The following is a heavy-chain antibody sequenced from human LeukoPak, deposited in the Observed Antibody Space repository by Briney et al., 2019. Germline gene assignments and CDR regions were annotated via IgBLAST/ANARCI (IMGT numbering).Heavy chain of an antibody. V-gene: IGHV3-23*01. CDR3: AKVTWGSAGDDY. J-gene: IGHJ4*02. Sequence: GGSLGLSCAASGFAFSRYDINWVRQAPGKGLEWVSGINLRGNTYYADSVTGRFTISRDISKSTVYLQMNSLRAEDTAVYYCAKVTWGSAGDDYWGQGTLVTVSS. CDR1: GFAFSRYD. D-gene: IGHD7-27*01. CDR2: INLRGNT.